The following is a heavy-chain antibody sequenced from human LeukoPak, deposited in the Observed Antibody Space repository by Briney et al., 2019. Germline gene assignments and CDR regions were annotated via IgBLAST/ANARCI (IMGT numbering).Heavy chain of an antibody. V-gene: IGHV4-30-2*01. CDR1: GGSISSGGYY. J-gene: IGHJ4*02. D-gene: IGHD4-17*01. CDR2: IYHSGST. Sequence: PSQTLSLTCTVSGGSISSGGYYWSWVRQPPGKGLEWIGYIYHSGSTYYNPSLKSRVTISVDRSKNQFSLKLSSVTATDMAVYYCAHNEYGDPHYFDYWGLGTLVTVPS. CDR3: AHNEYGDPHYFDY.